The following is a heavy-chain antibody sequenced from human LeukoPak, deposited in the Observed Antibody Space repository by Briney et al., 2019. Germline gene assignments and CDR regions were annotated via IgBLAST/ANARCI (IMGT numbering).Heavy chain of an antibody. Sequence: PGGSLRLSCAASGFTGSSNYMSWVRQAPGKGLEWVSVIYSGGSTYYADSVKGRFTISRHNSKNTLYLQMNSLRAEDTAVYYCARWTPLRYFDGGMDVWGQGTTVTVSS. CDR1: GFTGSSNY. J-gene: IGHJ6*02. CDR3: ARWTPLRYFDGGMDV. CDR2: IYSGGST. V-gene: IGHV3-53*04. D-gene: IGHD3-9*01.